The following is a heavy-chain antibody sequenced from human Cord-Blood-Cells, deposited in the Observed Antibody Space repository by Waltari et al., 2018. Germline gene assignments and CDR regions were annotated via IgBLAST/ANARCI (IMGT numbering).Heavy chain of an antibody. J-gene: IGHJ3*02. D-gene: IGHD6-13*01. CDR1: GGCFSGYY. V-gene: IGHV4-34*01. Sequence: QVQLQQWGAGLLQPSETLSLTCAVDGGCFSGYYLRGIRQPPGKGLEWIGEINHSGSTNYNPSLKSRVTISVDTSKNQFSLKLSSVTAADTAVYYCAPIAAAEAFDIWGQGTMVTVSS. CDR3: APIAAAEAFDI. CDR2: INHSGST.